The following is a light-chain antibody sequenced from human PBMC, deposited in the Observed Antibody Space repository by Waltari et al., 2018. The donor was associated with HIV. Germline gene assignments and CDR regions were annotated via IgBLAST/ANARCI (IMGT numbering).Light chain of an antibody. V-gene: IGLV2-14*01. CDR2: EVI. J-gene: IGLJ3*02. CDR1: SSDVGGYNY. Sequence: QSALPQPASVSGSPGQSITISCPGTSSDVGGYNYVSWYQHHPGKAPKLLISEVINRPPGVSNRFSASKSGNTASLTISGLQPEDEADYYCTSYTSGSTLVMFGGGTKLTVL. CDR3: TSYTSGSTLVM.